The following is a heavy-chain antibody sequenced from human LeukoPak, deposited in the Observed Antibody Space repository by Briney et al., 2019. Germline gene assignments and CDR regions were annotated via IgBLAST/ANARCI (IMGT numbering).Heavy chain of an antibody. Sequence: SETLSLTCTDSGGSISSYNWTWVRHPPGKGLEWIGYIYYTGTTNYTPSLKSRVTISVDTSKNRFFMKLSSVTAADSAVYYCAMDSGYNDSNGYDNHYYYMDVWGKGTTVTISS. CDR2: IYYTGTT. CDR3: AMDSGYNDSNGYDNHYYYMDV. V-gene: IGHV4-59*01. CDR1: GGSISSYN. D-gene: IGHD3-22*01. J-gene: IGHJ6*03.